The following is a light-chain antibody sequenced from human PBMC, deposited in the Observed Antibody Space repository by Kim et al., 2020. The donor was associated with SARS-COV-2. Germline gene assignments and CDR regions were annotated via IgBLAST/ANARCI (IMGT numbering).Light chain of an antibody. CDR2: YDS. CDR1: NIGSKS. J-gene: IGLJ3*02. CDR3: QVWDSSSDHWV. V-gene: IGLV3-21*04. Sequence: PVNTARITSGGNNIGSKSVHWYQQKPGQAPVLVIYYDSDRPSGIPERFSGSNSGNTATLTISRVEAGDEADYYCQVWDSSSDHWVFGGGTQLTVL.